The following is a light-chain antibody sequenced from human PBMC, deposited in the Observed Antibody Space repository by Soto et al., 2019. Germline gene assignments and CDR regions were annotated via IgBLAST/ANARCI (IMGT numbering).Light chain of an antibody. J-gene: IGLJ2*01. CDR1: SSDVDNYNS. CDR2: DVH. V-gene: IGLV2-14*03. CDR3: SSFTTSSTLVA. Sequence: QSALTQPASVSGSPGQSITISCSGTSSDVDNYNSVSWYQQHPSKAPKLMIYDVHNRPSGVSNRFSGSKSGTTAYLTISGLQAEDEADYYCSSFTTSSTLVAFGGGTKLTVL.